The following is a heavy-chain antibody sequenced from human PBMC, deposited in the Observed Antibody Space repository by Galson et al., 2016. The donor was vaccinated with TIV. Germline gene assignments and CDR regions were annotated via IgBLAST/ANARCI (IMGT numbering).Heavy chain of an antibody. J-gene: IGHJ6*02. V-gene: IGHV4-30-4*01. CDR3: ARKAGNYYYAMDV. Sequence: TLSLTCTVSGGSIRDGDSFWSWIRQPPGKGLEWIGYIYYSGSTFYNPSLKSRITISLDTPKNQFSLKVTSVTAADTAVYYCARKAGNYYYAMDVWGQGTKVTVSS. CDR2: IYYSGST. CDR1: GGSIRDGDSF.